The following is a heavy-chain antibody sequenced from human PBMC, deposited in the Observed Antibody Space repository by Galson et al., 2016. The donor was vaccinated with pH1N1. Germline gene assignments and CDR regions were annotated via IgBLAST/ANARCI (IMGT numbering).Heavy chain of an antibody. V-gene: IGHV1-2*06. CDR3: ARIIFRHFGMDV. J-gene: IGHJ6*02. D-gene: IGHD3-16*02. Sequence: SVKVSCKASGYTFTVYYLHWVRQAPGQGLEWMGRLNPYSGATDYAPNFQGRVTMTRDTSISTAYMELSRLRSDDTALYFCARIIFRHFGMDVWGQGTTVTVSS. CDR1: GYTFTVYY. CDR2: LNPYSGAT.